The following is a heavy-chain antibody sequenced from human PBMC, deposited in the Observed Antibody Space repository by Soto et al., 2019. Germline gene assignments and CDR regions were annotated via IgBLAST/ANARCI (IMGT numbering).Heavy chain of an antibody. D-gene: IGHD4-4*01. Sequence: QVQLVESGGGVVQPGRSLRLSCADSGFTFSNYAMHWVRQAPGKGLEWVAVISSDGSNKYYADSVKGRVTISRDNSKNTLYLQMNSLRAEDTAVYYCARQLVPTAVYYYYGMDVWGQGTAVTVSS. J-gene: IGHJ6*02. CDR2: ISSDGSNK. V-gene: IGHV3-30-3*01. CDR3: ARQLVPTAVYYYYGMDV. CDR1: GFTFSNYA.